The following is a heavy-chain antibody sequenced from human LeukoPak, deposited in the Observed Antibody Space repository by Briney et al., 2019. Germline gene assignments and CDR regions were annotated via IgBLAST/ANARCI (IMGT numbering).Heavy chain of an antibody. Sequence: VASVKVSCKASGGTFSSYAISWVRQAPGQGLEWMGGIIPIFGTANYAQKFQGRVTITADESTSTAYMELSSLRSEDTAVYYCARGPDYGGNSEALRYWGQGTLVTVSS. CDR1: GGTFSSYA. V-gene: IGHV1-69*13. CDR3: ARGPDYGGNSEALRY. CDR2: IIPIFGTA. J-gene: IGHJ4*02. D-gene: IGHD4-23*01.